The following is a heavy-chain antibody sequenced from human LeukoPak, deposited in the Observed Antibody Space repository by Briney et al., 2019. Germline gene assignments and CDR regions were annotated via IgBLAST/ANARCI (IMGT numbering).Heavy chain of an antibody. J-gene: IGHJ4*02. CDR3: ARVSSVAGISPHYFDY. D-gene: IGHD6-13*01. Sequence: PSETLSLTCTVSGGSISSSSYYWGWIRQPPGKALEWIGYIYYSGSTNYNPSLKSRVTISGDTSKNQFYLKLSSVTPADTAVYYCARVSSVAGISPHYFDYWGPGTLVTVSS. CDR1: GGSISSSSYY. CDR2: IYYSGST. V-gene: IGHV4-61*05.